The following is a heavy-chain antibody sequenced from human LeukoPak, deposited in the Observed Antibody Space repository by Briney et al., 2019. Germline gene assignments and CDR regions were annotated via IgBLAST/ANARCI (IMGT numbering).Heavy chain of an antibody. V-gene: IGHV3-33*01. J-gene: IGHJ6*02. Sequence: GGSLRLSCAASGFTFSSYGMHWVRQAPGKGLEWVAVIWYDGSNKYYADSVKGRFTISRDNTKNTLYLQMNSLRAEDTAVYYCARGQWLHDFYGMDVWGQGTTVTVSS. CDR1: GFTFSSYG. CDR2: IWYDGSNK. CDR3: ARGQWLHDFYGMDV. D-gene: IGHD3-22*01.